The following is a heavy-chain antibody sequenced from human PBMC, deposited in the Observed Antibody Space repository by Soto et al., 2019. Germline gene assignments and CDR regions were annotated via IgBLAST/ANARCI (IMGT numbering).Heavy chain of an antibody. CDR1: GYTFTSYD. CDR3: ARGEARYYDSSGYLDY. Sequence: ASVKVSCKASGYTFTSYDINWVRQATGQGLEWMGWMNPNSGNTGYAQKFQGRVTMTRNTSISTAYMELSSLRSEDTAVYYCARGEARYYDSSGYLDYWGQGTLVTVAS. V-gene: IGHV1-8*01. CDR2: MNPNSGNT. D-gene: IGHD3-22*01. J-gene: IGHJ4*02.